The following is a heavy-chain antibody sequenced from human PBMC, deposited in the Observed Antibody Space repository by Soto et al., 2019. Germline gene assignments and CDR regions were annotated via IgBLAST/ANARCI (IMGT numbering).Heavy chain of an antibody. Sequence: LSCSASGFTFSSYAXHWVRQAPGKGLEYVSAISSNGGSTYYADSVKGRFTISRDNSKNTLYLQMNSLRAEDTAVYYCAKVENYYDSSGPFDYWGQGTLVTVSS. CDR3: AKVENYYDSSGPFDY. CDR1: GFTFSSYA. D-gene: IGHD3-22*01. CDR2: ISSNGGST. J-gene: IGHJ4*02. V-gene: IGHV3-64*04.